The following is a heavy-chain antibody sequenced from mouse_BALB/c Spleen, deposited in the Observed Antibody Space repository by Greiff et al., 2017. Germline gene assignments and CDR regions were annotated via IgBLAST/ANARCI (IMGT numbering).Heavy chain of an antibody. V-gene: IGHV1S22*01. D-gene: IGHD2-10*02. Sequence: LQQPGSELVRPGASVKLSCKASGYTFTSYWMHWVKQRHGQGLEWIGNIYPGSGSTNYDEKFKSKGTLTVDTSSSTAYMHLSSLTSEDSAVYYCTRYKYGNSYYFDYWGQGTTLTVSS. CDR2: IYPGSGST. CDR3: TRYKYGNSYYFDY. CDR1: GYTFTSYW. J-gene: IGHJ2*01.